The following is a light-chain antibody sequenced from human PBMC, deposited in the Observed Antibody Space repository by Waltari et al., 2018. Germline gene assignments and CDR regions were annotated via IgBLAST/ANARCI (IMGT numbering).Light chain of an antibody. CDR3: QQTYILFT. Sequence: DIQMTQSPSFLSASVGDRVTITCRASQRISSYLNWYQMKPGRAPELLIYAASSLQSPVPSRFSGSGSGTDFTLPISSLQPDDFATYYCQQTYILFTFGPGTKVDF. J-gene: IGKJ3*01. CDR1: QRISSY. V-gene: IGKV1-39*01. CDR2: AAS.